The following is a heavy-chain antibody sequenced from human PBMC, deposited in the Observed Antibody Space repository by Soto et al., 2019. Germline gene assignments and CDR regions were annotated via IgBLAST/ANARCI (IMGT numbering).Heavy chain of an antibody. V-gene: IGHV1-69*13. CDR1: GGTFSSYA. J-gene: IGHJ3*02. CDR3: ARDTSPYIAARPPNAFDI. D-gene: IGHD6-6*01. CDR2: IIPIFGTA. Sequence: RASVKVSCKASGGTFSSYAISWVRQAPGQGLEWMGGIIPIFGTANYAQKFQGRVTITADESTSTAYMELSSLRSEDTAVYYCARDTSPYIAARPPNAFDIWGQGTMVTVSS.